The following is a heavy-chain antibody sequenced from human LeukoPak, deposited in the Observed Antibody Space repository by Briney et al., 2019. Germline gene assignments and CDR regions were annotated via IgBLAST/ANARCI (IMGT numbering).Heavy chain of an antibody. CDR1: GYTFIGYY. D-gene: IGHD3-10*01. Sequence: ASVKVSCKASGYTFIGYYMHWVRQAPGQGLEWMGWMNPKSGNTGYGQKFQGRVTMTRVTSTTTAYMELRSLRSDDTAVYYCTKASLAFGTKYFDPWGQGTLVTVSS. CDR3: TKASLAFGTKYFDP. V-gene: IGHV1-2*02. CDR2: MNPKSGNT. J-gene: IGHJ5*02.